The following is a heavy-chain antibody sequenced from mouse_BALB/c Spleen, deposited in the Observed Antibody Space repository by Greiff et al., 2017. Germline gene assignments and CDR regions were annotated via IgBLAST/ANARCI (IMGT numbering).Heavy chain of an antibody. Sequence: EVQLQQSGPGLVKPSQSLSLTCSVTGYSITSGYYWNWIRQFPGNKLEWMGYISYDGSNNYNPYLKNRISITRDTSKNQFFLKLNSVTTEDTSTYYYARHDYYAMDYWGQGTSVTVSS. CDR3: ARHDYYAMDY. V-gene: IGHV3-6*02. CDR1: GYSITSGYY. J-gene: IGHJ4*01. CDR2: ISYDGSN.